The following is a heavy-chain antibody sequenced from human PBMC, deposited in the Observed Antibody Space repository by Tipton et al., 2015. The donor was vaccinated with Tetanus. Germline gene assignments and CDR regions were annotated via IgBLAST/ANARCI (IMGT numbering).Heavy chain of an antibody. V-gene: IGHV4-39*01. Sequence: TLSLTCTASGASISDKKYYWGWIRQSPGQGLEWLATVYYIGSTYYNPSLKSRLSISVAPSRNLFSLKLTSLTAADTAIYYCARTFPVGGSRIRGGCPFDVWGQGTLVTVAS. CDR2: VYYIGST. CDR1: GASISDKKYY. CDR3: ARTFPVGGSRIRGGCPFDV. D-gene: IGHD2-15*01. J-gene: IGHJ3*01.